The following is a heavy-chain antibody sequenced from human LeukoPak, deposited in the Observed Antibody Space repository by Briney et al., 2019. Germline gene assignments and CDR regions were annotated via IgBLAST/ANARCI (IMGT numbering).Heavy chain of an antibody. Sequence: PSETLSLTCTVSGGSISSYYWSWIRQHPGKGLEWIGYIYYSGSTYYNPSLKSRVTISVDTSKNQFSLKLSSVTAADTAVYYCASNIVGATSGYFDYWGQGTLVTVSS. V-gene: IGHV4-59*06. CDR2: IYYSGST. D-gene: IGHD1-26*01. CDR1: GGSISSYY. J-gene: IGHJ4*02. CDR3: ASNIVGATSGYFDY.